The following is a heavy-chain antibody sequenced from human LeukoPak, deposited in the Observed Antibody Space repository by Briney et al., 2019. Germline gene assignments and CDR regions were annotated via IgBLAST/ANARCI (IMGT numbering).Heavy chain of an antibody. V-gene: IGHV1-8*01. Sequence: ASVTVSCKASGFTFTSYDINWVRQASGQGLEWMGWMNPNNGNTGYVQKFQGRVIMTRDTSISTAYMELRDLRSEDTAVYYCVRDGEGVAISVNYWFDPWGQGTLVTVSS. CDR3: VRDGEGVAISVNYWFDP. J-gene: IGHJ5*02. CDR1: GFTFTSYD. CDR2: MNPNNGNT. D-gene: IGHD3-10*01.